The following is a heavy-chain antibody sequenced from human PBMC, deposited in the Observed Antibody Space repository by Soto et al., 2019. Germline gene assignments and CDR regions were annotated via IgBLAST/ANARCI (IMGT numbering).Heavy chain of an antibody. V-gene: IGHV4-31*03. J-gene: IGHJ4*02. D-gene: IGHD3-3*01. CDR1: GGSISSGGYY. Sequence: QVQLQESGPGLVKPSQTLSLTCTVSGGSISSGGYYWSWIRQHPGKGLEWIGYIYYSGSTYYNPSLKSRVTISVDTSKNQFSLELSSVTAADTAVYYCARAPATSTYDFWSGGKTSYYFDYWGQGTLVTVSS. CDR2: IYYSGST. CDR3: ARAPATSTYDFWSGGKTSYYFDY.